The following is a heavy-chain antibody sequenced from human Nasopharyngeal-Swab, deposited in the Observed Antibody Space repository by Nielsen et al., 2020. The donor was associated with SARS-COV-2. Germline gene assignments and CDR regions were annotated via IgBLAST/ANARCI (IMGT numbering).Heavy chain of an antibody. D-gene: IGHD6-19*01. J-gene: IGHJ4*02. Sequence: LSLTCAASGFTFSSYGMHWVRQAPGKGLEWVAVISYDGSNKYYADSVKGRFAISRDNSKNTLYLQMNSLRAEDTAVYYCARGVNCQWLTRCYYFDYWGQGTLVTVSS. CDR3: ARGVNCQWLTRCYYFDY. CDR1: GFTFSSYG. V-gene: IGHV3-30*03. CDR2: ISYDGSNK.